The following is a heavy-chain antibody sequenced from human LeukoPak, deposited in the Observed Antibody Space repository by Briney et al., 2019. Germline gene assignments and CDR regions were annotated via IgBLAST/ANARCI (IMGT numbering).Heavy chain of an antibody. J-gene: IGHJ4*02. CDR2: ISYDGSNI. CDR3: AKDGGVGASDY. V-gene: IGHV3-30*18. CDR1: GFTFSSYG. D-gene: IGHD1-26*01. Sequence: GRSLRLSCAASGFTFSSYGMHWVRQAPGKGLEWVAVISYDGSNIYYADSVKGRFTISRDNSKNTLYLQMNSLRAEDTAVYYCAKDGGVGASDYWGQGTLVTVSS.